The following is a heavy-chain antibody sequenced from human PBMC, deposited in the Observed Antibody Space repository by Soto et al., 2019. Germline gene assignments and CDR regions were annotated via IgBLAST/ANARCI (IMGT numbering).Heavy chain of an antibody. CDR2: IYHSGST. V-gene: IGHV4-38-2*01. CDR3: ARGRGATAPRYYYYGMDV. J-gene: IGHJ6*02. Sequence: SETLSLTCAVSGYSISSGYYWGWIRQPPGKGLEWIGSIYHSGSTYYNPSLKSRVTISVDTSKNQFSLKLSSVTAADTAVYYCARGRGATAPRYYYYGMDVWGQGTTVIVSS. CDR1: GYSISSGYY. D-gene: IGHD1-26*01.